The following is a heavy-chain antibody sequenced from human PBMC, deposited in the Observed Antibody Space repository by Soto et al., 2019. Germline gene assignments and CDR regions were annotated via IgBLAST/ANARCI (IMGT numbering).Heavy chain of an antibody. CDR1: GFTFSSYG. CDR3: ARSRVYCSGGSCYHSDY. V-gene: IGHV3-33*01. CDR2: IWYDGSNK. Sequence: QVQLVESGGGVVQPGRSLRLSCAASGFTFSSYGMHWVRQAPGKGLEWVAVIWYDGSNKYYADSVKGRFTISRDNSKNKLYLQMNSLRAEYPAVYYCARSRVYCSGGSCYHSDYWGQGTLVTVSS. D-gene: IGHD2-15*01. J-gene: IGHJ4*02.